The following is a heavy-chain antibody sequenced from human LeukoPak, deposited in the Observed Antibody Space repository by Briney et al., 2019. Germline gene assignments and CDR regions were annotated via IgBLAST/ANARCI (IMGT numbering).Heavy chain of an antibody. CDR2: IYSNGGA. Sequence: PSETLSLTCTVSGASINSGGYCWNWIRHLPGKGLEWIGSIYSNGGAYYNQALQSRVTITRDTPNRQFSLTLRSVTAADSALYYCARDSPLRVERYRYGIEYYYYMDVWGKGTTVTVSS. J-gene: IGHJ6*03. D-gene: IGHD5-18*01. V-gene: IGHV4-31*03. CDR3: ARDSPLRVERYRYGIEYYYYMDV. CDR1: GASINSGGYC.